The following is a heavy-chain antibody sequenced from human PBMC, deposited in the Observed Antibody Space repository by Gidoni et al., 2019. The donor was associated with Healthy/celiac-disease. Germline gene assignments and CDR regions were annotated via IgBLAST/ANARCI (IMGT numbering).Heavy chain of an antibody. CDR2: IIPILGIA. V-gene: IGHV1-69*09. D-gene: IGHD4-17*01. J-gene: IGHJ4*02. Sequence: QVQLVQSGSEVKKPGSSVKVSCKASGCTFSSYAISWVRQAPGQGLGWMGRIIPILGIANDAQKFQGRVTITADKSTSTAYMELSSLRSEDTAVYYCARGGNYGDYPGDWGQGTLVTVSS. CDR1: GCTFSSYA. CDR3: ARGGNYGDYPGD.